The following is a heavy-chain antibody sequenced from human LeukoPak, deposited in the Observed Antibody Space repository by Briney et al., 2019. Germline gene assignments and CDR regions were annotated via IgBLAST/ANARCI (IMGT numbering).Heavy chain of an antibody. Sequence: GGSLRLSCAASGFTFSNYGMNWVRQAPGKGLEWVAGISPSGDITYYADSVKGRFTISRDNSKNTLDLEMNSLRGEDTAIYYCEKGLELESRCEYWGEGTLVSVSS. J-gene: IGHJ4*02. CDR2: ISPSGDIT. D-gene: IGHD1-1*01. CDR1: GFTFSNYG. CDR3: EKGLELESRCEY. V-gene: IGHV3-23*01.